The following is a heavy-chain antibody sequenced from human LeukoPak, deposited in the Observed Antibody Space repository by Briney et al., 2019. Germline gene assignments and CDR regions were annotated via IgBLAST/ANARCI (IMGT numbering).Heavy chain of an antibody. CDR2: ICVRGGST. CDR3: AKDPASSWYPPFFDY. V-gene: IGHV3-23*01. CDR1: GFSFTSYA. J-gene: IGHJ4*02. Sequence: GGSLRLSCAASGFSFTSYAMSWVRQAPGKGLERVSAICVRGGSTYYGDSVRGGFTISRDNSKITLYLQMNSLRAEDTAVYYCAKDPASSWYPPFFDYWGQGTLVTVSS. D-gene: IGHD6-13*01.